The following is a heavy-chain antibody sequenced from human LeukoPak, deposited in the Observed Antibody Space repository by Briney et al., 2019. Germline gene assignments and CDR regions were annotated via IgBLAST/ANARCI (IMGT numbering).Heavy chain of an antibody. J-gene: IGHJ5*02. CDR2: IYTSGST. CDR3: APSRGYWFDP. D-gene: IGHD3-10*01. CDR1: GGSISSGSYY. V-gene: IGHV4-61*02. Sequence: SETLSLTCTVSGGSISSGSYYWSWIRQPAGKGLEWIGRIYTSGSTNYNPSLKSRVTISVDTSKNQFSLQLNSVTPEDTAVYYCAPSRGYWFDPWGQGTLVTVSS.